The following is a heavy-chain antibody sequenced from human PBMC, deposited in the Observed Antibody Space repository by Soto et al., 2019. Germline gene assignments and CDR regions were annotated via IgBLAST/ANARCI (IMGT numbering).Heavy chain of an antibody. V-gene: IGHV4-34*01. CDR3: ARGYDSSGYYSN. J-gene: IGHJ4*02. CDR2: INHSGST. Sequence: PSETLSLTCAVYGGSFSGYYWTWIRQPPGTGLEWIGEINHSGSTNYNPSLKSRVTISVDTSKNQFSLKLTSVTAADTAVYYCARGYDSSGYYSNWGQGTLVTVSS. CDR1: GGSFSGYY. D-gene: IGHD3-22*01.